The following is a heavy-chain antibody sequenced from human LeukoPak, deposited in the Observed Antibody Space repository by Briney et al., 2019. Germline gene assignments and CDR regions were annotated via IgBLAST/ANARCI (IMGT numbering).Heavy chain of an antibody. CDR3: ARGRPTYYDFWSGYSQLFDY. V-gene: IGHV1-8*01. Sequence: ASVKVSCKASGYTFTSYDINWVRQATGQGLEWMGWMNPNSGNTGYAQKFQGRVTMTRNTSISTAYMELSSLRSEDTAVYYCARGRPTYYDFWSGYSQLFDYWGQGTLVTVSS. CDR2: MNPNSGNT. J-gene: IGHJ4*02. D-gene: IGHD3-3*01. CDR1: GYTFTSYD.